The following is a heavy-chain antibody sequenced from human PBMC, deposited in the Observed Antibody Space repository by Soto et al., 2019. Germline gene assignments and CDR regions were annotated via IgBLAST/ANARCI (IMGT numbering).Heavy chain of an antibody. Sequence: QVQLVQSGAEVKKAGASVKVSCKASGYTFTSYGITWVRQAPGQGLEWLGWINGYNGNTNYAQKLQGRVTMTTDTSTSTAYMELRSLRSDDTAVYYCARMGDVPYYYFGMDVWGQGTPVTVSS. CDR2: INGYNGNT. J-gene: IGHJ6*02. D-gene: IGHD3-16*01. V-gene: IGHV1-18*01. CDR3: ARMGDVPYYYFGMDV. CDR1: GYTFTSYG.